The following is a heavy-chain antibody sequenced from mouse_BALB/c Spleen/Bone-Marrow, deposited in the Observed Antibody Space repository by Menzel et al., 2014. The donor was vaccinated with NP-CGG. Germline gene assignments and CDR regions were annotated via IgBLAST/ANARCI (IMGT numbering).Heavy chain of an antibody. CDR1: GYTFTNYW. D-gene: IGHD1-1*02. J-gene: IGHJ4*01. CDR3: ARGNGPYAMDY. V-gene: IGHV1-63*02. CDR2: IYPGGGYT. Sequence: VQLQESGAELVRPGTSVKISCKASGYTFTNYWLGWVKQRPGHGLEWIGDIYPGGGYTNYNEKFKGKATPTADTSSSTAYMQLSGLTSEDSAVYFCARGNGPYAMDYWGQGTSVTVSS.